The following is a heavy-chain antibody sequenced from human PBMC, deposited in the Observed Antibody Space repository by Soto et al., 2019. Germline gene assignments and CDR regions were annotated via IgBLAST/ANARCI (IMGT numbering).Heavy chain of an antibody. D-gene: IGHD6-13*01. CDR1: GGSVSSRRYY. Sequence: SETLSLTCSVSGGSVSSRRYYWSWIRQPPGKGLQWIGYIYYSGSTNYNPSLKSRVTISVDTSKNQFSLKLSSVTAADTAVYYCARINWYSSSWYYFDYWGQGTLVTVSS. J-gene: IGHJ4*02. CDR2: IYYSGST. V-gene: IGHV4-61*01. CDR3: ARINWYSSSWYYFDY.